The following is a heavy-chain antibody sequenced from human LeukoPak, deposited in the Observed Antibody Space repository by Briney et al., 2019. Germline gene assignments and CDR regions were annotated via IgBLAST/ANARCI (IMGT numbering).Heavy chain of an antibody. D-gene: IGHD1-26*01. Sequence: GESLQISCKGSGYNFTSYWIGWVRQLPGKGLEWMGILYLGDSDTRYSPSFQGQVTISADKSINTAYLQWSSLKASDTAMYYCARLYTGSSGAFDIWGQGTMVTVSS. V-gene: IGHV5-51*01. CDR3: ARLYTGSSGAFDI. CDR2: LYLGDSDT. CDR1: GYNFTSYW. J-gene: IGHJ3*02.